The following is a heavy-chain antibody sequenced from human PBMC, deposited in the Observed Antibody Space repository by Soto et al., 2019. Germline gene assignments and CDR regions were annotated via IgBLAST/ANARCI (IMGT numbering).Heavy chain of an antibody. Sequence: GGSLRLSCAASGFTFRGYGMHWVRQAPGRGLEWVALISYDGSIKYYADSVRGRFTISRDNSKNTLYLQMNSLRAEDTAVYYCANSEYSRYKNIDVWGQGTAVTVSS. CDR3: ANSEYSRYKNIDV. CDR2: ISYDGSIK. V-gene: IGHV3-30*18. J-gene: IGHJ6*02. D-gene: IGHD5-18*01. CDR1: GFTFRGYG.